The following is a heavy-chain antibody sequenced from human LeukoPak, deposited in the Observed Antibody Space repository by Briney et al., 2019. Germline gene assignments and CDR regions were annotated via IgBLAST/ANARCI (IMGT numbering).Heavy chain of an antibody. CDR1: GFTFSSYG. CDR3: ARFAAGGSYYYYMDV. D-gene: IGHD6-25*01. V-gene: IGHV3-30*03. Sequence: GGSLRLSCAASGFTFSSYGMHWVRQAPGKGLEWVAVISYDGSNKYYADSVKGRFTISRDNAKNSLYLQMNSLRADDTAVYYCARFAAGGSYYYYMDVWGKGTTVTVSS. J-gene: IGHJ6*03. CDR2: ISYDGSNK.